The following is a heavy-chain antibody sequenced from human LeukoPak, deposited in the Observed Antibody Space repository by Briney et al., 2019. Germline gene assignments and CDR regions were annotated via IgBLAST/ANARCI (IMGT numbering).Heavy chain of an antibody. CDR3: ARACSISLHNYYGMDV. CDR2: SNPSGVGT. Sequence: ASVKVSCKASGFTFTSYYMHWVRQAPGQGLEWMGLSNPSGVGTTYAQKFQGRVTMTRDTSISTAYMELSRLRSDDTAVYYCARACSISLHNYYGMDVWGQGTTVTVSS. D-gene: IGHD2-2*01. J-gene: IGHJ6*02. CDR1: GFTFTSYY. V-gene: IGHV1-2*02.